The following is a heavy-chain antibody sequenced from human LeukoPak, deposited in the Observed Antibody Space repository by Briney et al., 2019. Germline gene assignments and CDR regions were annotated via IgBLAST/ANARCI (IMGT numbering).Heavy chain of an antibody. Sequence: GESLKISCKGSGYSFTDYWIAWVRQMPGKGLEWVGIIYAGDSQTRYSPSFQGQVTISADKSINTAYLQWSSLKASDTAMYYCARHTAFSGISSWFDPWGQGTLVTVSS. D-gene: IGHD2-15*01. CDR2: IYAGDSQT. V-gene: IGHV5-51*01. J-gene: IGHJ5*02. CDR1: GYSFTDYW. CDR3: ARHTAFSGISSWFDP.